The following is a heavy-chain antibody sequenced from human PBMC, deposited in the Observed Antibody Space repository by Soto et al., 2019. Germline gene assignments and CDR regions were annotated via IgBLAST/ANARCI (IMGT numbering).Heavy chain of an antibody. D-gene: IGHD4-17*01. V-gene: IGHV3-53*01. CDR1: GFTVSSNY. Sequence: GGSLRLSCAASGFTVSSNYMSWVRQAPGKGLEWVSVIYSGGSTYYADSVKGRFTISRDNSKNTLYLQMNSLRAEDTAVYYCARDRLIPTVTKGEGQVYYYYYGMDVWGQGTTVTVSS. CDR2: IYSGGST. J-gene: IGHJ6*02. CDR3: ARDRLIPTVTKGEGQVYYYYYGMDV.